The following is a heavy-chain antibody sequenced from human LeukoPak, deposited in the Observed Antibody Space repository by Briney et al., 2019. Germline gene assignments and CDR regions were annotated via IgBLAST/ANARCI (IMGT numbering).Heavy chain of an antibody. Sequence: SETLSLTCAVYGGSFSGYYWSWIRQPPGKGREWIGEINHSGSTNYNPSLKSRVTISVDTSKNQFSLKLSSVTAADTAVYYCARGTDYVWGSYRRDFDYWGQGTLVTVSS. J-gene: IGHJ4*02. D-gene: IGHD3-16*02. CDR3: ARGTDYVWGSYRRDFDY. CDR2: INHSGST. V-gene: IGHV4-34*01. CDR1: GGSFSGYY.